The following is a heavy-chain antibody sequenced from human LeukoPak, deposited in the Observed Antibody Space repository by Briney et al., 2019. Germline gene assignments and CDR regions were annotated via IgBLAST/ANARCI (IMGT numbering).Heavy chain of an antibody. CDR1: GFDISYNY. Sequence: GGSLRLFCVASGFDISYNYVGWVRQAPGKGLEWVAVIWYDGSNKYYADSVKGRFTISRDNSKNTLYLQMNSLRAEDTAVYYCARDSRGPGYSGYAAFDYWGQGTLVTVSS. V-gene: IGHV3-33*08. CDR2: IWYDGSNK. J-gene: IGHJ4*02. D-gene: IGHD5-12*01. CDR3: ARDSRGPGYSGYAAFDY.